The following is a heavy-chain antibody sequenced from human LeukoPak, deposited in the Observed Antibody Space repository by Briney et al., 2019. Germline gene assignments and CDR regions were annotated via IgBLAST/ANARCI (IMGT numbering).Heavy chain of an antibody. CDR2: IYASRST. V-gene: IGHV4-61*02. Sequence: SETLSLTCSVSGGSISSGSYYWSWHRQPAGQGREWLGRIYASRSTTHKPSLTSRVTISLDTSKNHISLQLTSVPAADPAVYYCARGGMRNGYVEDAFDIWGPGTMVTVSS. D-gene: IGHD5-24*01. CDR3: ARGGMRNGYVEDAFDI. J-gene: IGHJ3*02. CDR1: GGSISSGSYY.